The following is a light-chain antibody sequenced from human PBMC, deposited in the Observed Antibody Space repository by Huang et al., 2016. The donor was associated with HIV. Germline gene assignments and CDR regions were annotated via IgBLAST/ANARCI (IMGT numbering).Light chain of an antibody. Sequence: DIQMTQSPSTLSASIGDRVTITCRASQSISSWLAWFQQRPGKAPNLLIYKASNLQNGVPSRCSGSGSGTEFTLTISSLQPDDFATYYCQQYNSYSPGTFGQGTKVEIK. V-gene: IGKV1-5*03. CDR1: QSISSW. CDR2: KAS. J-gene: IGKJ1*01. CDR3: QQYNSYSPGT.